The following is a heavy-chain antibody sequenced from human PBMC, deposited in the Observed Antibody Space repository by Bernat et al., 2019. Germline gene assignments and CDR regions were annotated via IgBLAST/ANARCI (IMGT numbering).Heavy chain of an antibody. CDR1: GYTFTDFY. CDR3: ASGGRSTSGGVDYFDF. D-gene: IGHD3-16*01. CDR2: INPNSGGT. V-gene: IGHV1-2*04. Sequence: QVQMVQSGAEVKKPGASVKVSCKASGYTFTDFYIHWVRQAPGQGLEWMGWINPNSGGTDYAQRFQGWVTMTRDTSITTAYMELSRLVSDDTAVYYCASGGRSTSGGVDYFDFWGQGTLVTVSS. J-gene: IGHJ4*02.